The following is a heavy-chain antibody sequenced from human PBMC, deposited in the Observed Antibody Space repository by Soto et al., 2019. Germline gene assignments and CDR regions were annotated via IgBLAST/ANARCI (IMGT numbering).Heavy chain of an antibody. CDR1: GGTFSSYA. Sequence: ASVKVSCKASGGTFSSYAISWVRQAPGQGLEWMGGIIPIFGTANYAQKFQGRVTITADKSTSTAYMELSSLRSEDTAVYYCAREDSTDYYYYYGMDVWGQAITVTAS. D-gene: IGHD6-13*01. CDR3: AREDSTDYYYYYGMDV. V-gene: IGHV1-69*06. J-gene: IGHJ6*02. CDR2: IIPIFGTA.